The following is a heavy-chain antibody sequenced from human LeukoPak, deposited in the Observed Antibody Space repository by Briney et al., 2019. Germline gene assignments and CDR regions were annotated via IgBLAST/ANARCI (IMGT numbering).Heavy chain of an antibody. CDR1: GGSFSGYY. V-gene: IGHV4-34*01. CDR2: INHSGST. CDR3: ARAVVVPAAISALNWFDP. Sequence: PSETLSLTCAVYGGSFSGYYWSWIRQPPGKGLEWIGEINHSGSTNYNPSLKSRVTISVDTSKNQFSLKLSSVTAADTAVYYCARAVVVPAAISALNWFDPWGQGTLVTVSS. D-gene: IGHD2-2*02. J-gene: IGHJ5*02.